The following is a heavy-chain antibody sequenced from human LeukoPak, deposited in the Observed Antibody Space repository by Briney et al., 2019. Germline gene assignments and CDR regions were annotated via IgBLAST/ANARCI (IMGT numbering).Heavy chain of an antibody. V-gene: IGHV6-1*01. CDR3: AREFEVVVVAALGGHCMDV. Sequence: SQTLSLTCAISGDSVSSNSAAWNWIRQSPSIGLEWLGRTYYRSKWYNDYAVSVKSRITINPDTSKNQFSLQLNSVTPEDTAVYYCAREFEVVVVAALGGHCMDVWGKGTTVTVSS. D-gene: IGHD2-15*01. CDR1: GDSVSSNSAA. CDR2: TYYRSKWYN. J-gene: IGHJ6*03.